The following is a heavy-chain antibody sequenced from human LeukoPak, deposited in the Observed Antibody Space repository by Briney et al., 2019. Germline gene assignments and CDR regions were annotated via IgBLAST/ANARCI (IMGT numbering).Heavy chain of an antibody. CDR1: GGSISSGGYY. D-gene: IGHD2-15*01. J-gene: IGHJ5*02. CDR2: IYYSGST. V-gene: IGHV4-31*03. CDR3: ARGPTNCSGGSCYGWFDP. Sequence: SETLSLTCTVSGGSISSGGYYWSWIRQHPGKGLEWIGYIYYSGSTHYNPSLKSRVTISVDTSKNQFSLKLSSVTAADTAVYYCARGPTNCSGGSCYGWFDPWGQGTLVTVSS.